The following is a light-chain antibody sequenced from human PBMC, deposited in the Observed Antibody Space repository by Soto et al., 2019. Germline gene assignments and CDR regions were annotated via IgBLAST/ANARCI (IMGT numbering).Light chain of an antibody. CDR1: QNIRGY. CDR2: AAS. Sequence: DIQMTQSPSSLSASVGDRVTITCRASQNIRGYLNWYQQKPGKAPKLLIYAASRLQSGVPSRFSGSESGTDFTLTIISLQPEDFATYSWQQRYSSPRTFGQGTKVEIK. J-gene: IGKJ1*01. CDR3: QQRYSSPRT. V-gene: IGKV1-39*01.